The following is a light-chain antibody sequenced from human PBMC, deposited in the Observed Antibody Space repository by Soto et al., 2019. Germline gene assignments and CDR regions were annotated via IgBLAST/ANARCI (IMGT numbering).Light chain of an antibody. J-gene: IGLJ2*01. CDR2: DNN. CDR3: STWDSSLIAGV. Sequence: QSVLTQPPSVSAAPGQKVTISCSGSSSNIGNNFVSWYQHLPGTAPKLLIYDNNKRPSGIPDRFSGTKSGTSATLGITGLQPGDEAHYYCSTWDSSLIAGVFGGGTKLTVL. V-gene: IGLV1-51*01. CDR1: SSNIGNNF.